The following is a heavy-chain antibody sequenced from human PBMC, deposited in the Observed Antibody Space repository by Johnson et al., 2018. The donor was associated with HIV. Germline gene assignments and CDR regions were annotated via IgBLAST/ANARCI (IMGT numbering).Heavy chain of an antibody. D-gene: IGHD6-6*01. V-gene: IGHV3-30*04. CDR1: GFTFSSYA. Sequence: QLVESGGGVVQPGRSLRLSCAASGFTFSSYAIHWVRQAPGKGLEWVAVISYDGSNKYYADSVKGRFTISRDNSKNTLYLQMNSLRAEDTAVYYCATLSLIAAPDPFDIWGQGTMVTVSS. CDR3: ATLSLIAAPDPFDI. CDR2: ISYDGSNK. J-gene: IGHJ3*02.